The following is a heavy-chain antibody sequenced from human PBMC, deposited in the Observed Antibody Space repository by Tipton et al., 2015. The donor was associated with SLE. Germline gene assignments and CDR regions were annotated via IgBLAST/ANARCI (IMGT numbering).Heavy chain of an antibody. Sequence: RSLRLSCAASGFTFSTYGMHWVRQAPGKGLEWVALISYDGGNKYYADSVKGRFTISRDNSKNTLYLQMTSLRAEDTAVYYCAKDGGRGVGATTHYWGQGTLVTVSS. J-gene: IGHJ4*02. CDR3: AKDGGRGVGATTHY. V-gene: IGHV3-30*18. D-gene: IGHD1-26*01. CDR1: GFTFSTYG. CDR2: ISYDGGNK.